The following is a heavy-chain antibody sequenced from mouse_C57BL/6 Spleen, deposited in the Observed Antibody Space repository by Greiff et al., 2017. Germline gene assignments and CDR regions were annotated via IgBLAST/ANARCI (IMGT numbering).Heavy chain of an antibody. CDR1: GFTFSSYT. Sequence: EVKVVESGGGLVKPGGSLKLSCAASGFTFSSYTMSWVRQTPEKRLEWVATISGGGGNTYYPDSVQGRFTLPSDNAKNNLYMQMSSRRSEDTALDYCERAGSDYYDMDEGGKGTTVNVSS. V-gene: IGHV5-9*01. J-gene: IGHJ4*01. CDR3: ERAGSDYYDMDE. CDR2: ISGGGGNT.